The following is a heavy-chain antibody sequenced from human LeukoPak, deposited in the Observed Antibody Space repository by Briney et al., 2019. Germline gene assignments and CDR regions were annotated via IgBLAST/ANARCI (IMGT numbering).Heavy chain of an antibody. J-gene: IGHJ4*01. CDR3: ARVTGYMIEDYFDS. CDR2: INPSGGST. V-gene: IGHV1-46*01. Sequence: ASVKVSCKASGYTFTGYYMHWVRRAPGQGLEWMGIINPSGGSTSYAQKFQGRVTMTRDMSTSTVYMELSSLRSEDTAVYYCARVTGYMIEDYFDSWGQEPWSPSPQ. D-gene: IGHD3-22*01. CDR1: GYTFTGYY.